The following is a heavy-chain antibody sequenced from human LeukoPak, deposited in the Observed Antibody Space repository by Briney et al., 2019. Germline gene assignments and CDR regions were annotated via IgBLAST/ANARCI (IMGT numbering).Heavy chain of an antibody. CDR3: AREVTAINTDALDI. Sequence: PGGSLRLSCTSSTVTLSNYYMSWIRQAPGKGLEWVSSISSVGSYIYYADSLKGRFTISRDDAKNSVYLQMSSLRAEDTAVYYCAREVTAINTDALDIWGHGTMVTVSS. D-gene: IGHD2-21*02. V-gene: IGHV3-21*01. CDR1: TVTLSNYY. CDR2: ISSVGSYI. J-gene: IGHJ3*02.